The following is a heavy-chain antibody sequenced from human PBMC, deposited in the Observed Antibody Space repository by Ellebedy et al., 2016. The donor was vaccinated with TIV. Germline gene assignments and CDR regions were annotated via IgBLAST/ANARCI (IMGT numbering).Heavy chain of an antibody. V-gene: IGHV4-39*01. CDR2: VYYRGST. CDR1: GGSISSSSSFY. CDR3: ARRGWVLMWFGVRE. Sequence: MPSETLSLTCSVSGGSISSSSSFYWGWIRQPPGKGLEWIGSVYYRGSTYYNPSLKSRVTVSVDTSKNQFSLKLSSVTAADTGVYYCARRGWVLMWFGVREWGQGTRVTVSP. J-gene: IGHJ4*02. D-gene: IGHD3-10*01.